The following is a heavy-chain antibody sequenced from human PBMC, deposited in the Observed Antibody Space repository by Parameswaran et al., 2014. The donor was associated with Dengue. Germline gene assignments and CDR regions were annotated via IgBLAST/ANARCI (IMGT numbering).Heavy chain of an antibody. CDR2: ISYDGSNK. V-gene: IGHV3-30-3*01. J-gene: IGHJ6*03. D-gene: IGHD2-15*01. CDR3: ARDDIVVVVAATIEYYYYYMDV. Sequence: VRQAPGKGLEWVAVISYDGSNKYYADSVKGRFTISRDNSKNTLYLQMNSLRAEDTAVYYCARDDIVVVVAATIEYYYYYMDVWGRGTTVTVSS.